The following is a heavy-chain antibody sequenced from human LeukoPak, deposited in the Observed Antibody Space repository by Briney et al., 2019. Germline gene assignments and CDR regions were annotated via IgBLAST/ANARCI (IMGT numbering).Heavy chain of an antibody. CDR1: GFTFSSYA. CDR3: AKGEGPGGIGLLWFGEFFTW. D-gene: IGHD3-10*01. V-gene: IGHV3-23*01. Sequence: PGGSLRLSCAASGFTFSSYAMSWVRQAPGKGLEWVSAISGSGGSTYYADSVKGRFTISRDNSKNTLYLQMNSLRAEDTAVYYCAKGEGPGGIGLLWFGEFFTWWGQGTLVTVSS. J-gene: IGHJ4*02. CDR2: ISGSGGST.